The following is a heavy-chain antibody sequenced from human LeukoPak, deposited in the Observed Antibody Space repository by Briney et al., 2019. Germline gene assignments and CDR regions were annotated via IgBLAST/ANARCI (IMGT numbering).Heavy chain of an antibody. D-gene: IGHD3-22*01. CDR1: GFTVSSNY. CDR2: IYSGGST. Sequence: GGSLRVSCAASGFTVSSNYMSWVRQAPGKGLEWVSVIYSGGSTYYADSVKGRFTISRDNSKNTLYLQMNSLRAEDTAVYYCARVVTMIVVAYPDAFDIWGQGTMVTVSS. J-gene: IGHJ3*02. CDR3: ARVVTMIVVAYPDAFDI. V-gene: IGHV3-53*01.